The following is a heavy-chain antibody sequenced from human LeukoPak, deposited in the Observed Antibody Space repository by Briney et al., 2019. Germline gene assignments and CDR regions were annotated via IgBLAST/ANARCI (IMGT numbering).Heavy chain of an antibody. CDR3: ARGTYYYDSSGYYEGVY. D-gene: IGHD3-22*01. Sequence: ASVKFSCKASGYTFTGYYMHWVRQAPGQGLEWMGWINPNSGGTNYAQKFQGRVTMTRDTSISTAYMELSRLRSDDTAVYYCARGTYYYDSSGYYEGVYWGQGTLVTVSS. J-gene: IGHJ4*02. CDR2: INPNSGGT. CDR1: GYTFTGYY. V-gene: IGHV1-2*02.